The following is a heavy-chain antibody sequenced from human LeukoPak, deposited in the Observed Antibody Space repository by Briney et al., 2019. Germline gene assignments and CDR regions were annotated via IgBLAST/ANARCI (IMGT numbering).Heavy chain of an antibody. J-gene: IGHJ4*02. CDR3: ARHSAGYTTFFDY. CDR2: IMQDGSEK. Sequence: GGSLRLSCAASGFTLSYYWMTWGRRAPGKGVGWVANIMQDGSEKYYVDSVKGRFTISRDNAKNSLYLQMNSLRAEDTAVYYCARHSAGYTTFFDYWGQGTLVTVSS. V-gene: IGHV3-7*04. D-gene: IGHD5-24*01. CDR1: GFTLSYYW.